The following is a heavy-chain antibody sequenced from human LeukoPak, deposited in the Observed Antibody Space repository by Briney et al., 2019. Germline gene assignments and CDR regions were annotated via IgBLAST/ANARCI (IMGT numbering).Heavy chain of an antibody. CDR3: ARSRPMVRGVNYYYGMDV. J-gene: IGHJ6*02. CDR2: MSPNSGNT. V-gene: IGHV1-8*01. Sequence: GASVKVSCKASGYTFTSYDINWVRQATGQGLEWMGWMSPNSGNTGFAQKFQGRVTTTRNTSISTAYMELSSLRSEDTAVYYRARSRPMVRGVNYYYGMDVWGQGTTVTVSS. D-gene: IGHD3-10*01. CDR1: GYTFTSYD.